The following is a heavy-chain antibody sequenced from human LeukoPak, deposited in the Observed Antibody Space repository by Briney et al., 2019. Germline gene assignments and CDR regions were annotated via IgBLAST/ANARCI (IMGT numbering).Heavy chain of an antibody. D-gene: IGHD2-15*01. V-gene: IGHV4-59*08. J-gene: IGHJ6*02. CDR2: IYYSGST. CDR3: ARHHCSGGSCYYYYGMDV. CDR1: GGSISSYY. Sequence: SETLSLTCTVSGGSISSYYWSWIRQPPGKGLEWIGYIYYSGSTNYNPSLKSRVTISVDTSKNQFSLKLSSVTAADTAVYYCARHHCSGGSCYYYYGMDVWGRGTTVTVSS.